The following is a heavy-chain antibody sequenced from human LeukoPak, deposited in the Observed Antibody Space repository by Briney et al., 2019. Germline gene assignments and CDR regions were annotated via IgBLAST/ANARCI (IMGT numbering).Heavy chain of an antibody. Sequence: SETLSLTCTVSGGSVSSDISSWSWIRQPPGKGLEWIGYIHYSGSTNYNPSLKSRVTISVDTSKNQFSLRLSSVTAADTAVYYCARDSGNWFDPWGQGTLVTVSS. CDR3: ARDSGNWFDP. J-gene: IGHJ5*02. CDR2: IHYSGST. CDR1: GGSVSSDISS. V-gene: IGHV4-61*01. D-gene: IGHD3-10*01.